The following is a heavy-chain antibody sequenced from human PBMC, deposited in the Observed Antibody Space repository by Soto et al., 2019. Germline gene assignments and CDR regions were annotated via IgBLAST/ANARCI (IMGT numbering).Heavy chain of an antibody. J-gene: IGHJ3*02. CDR3: ARAGYCSGGSCYGDAFDI. CDR1: GFTFSSYD. Sequence: EVQLVESGGGLVQPGGSLRLSCAASGFTFSSYDMHWVRQATGKGLEWVSAIGTAGDTYYPGSVKGRFTISRENAKNSLYRQMNSVRAGDTAVYYCARAGYCSGGSCYGDAFDIWGQGTMVTVSS. D-gene: IGHD2-15*01. CDR2: IGTAGDT. V-gene: IGHV3-13*01.